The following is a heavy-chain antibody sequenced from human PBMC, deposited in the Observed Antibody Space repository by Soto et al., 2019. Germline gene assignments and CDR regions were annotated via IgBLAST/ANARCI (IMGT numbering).Heavy chain of an antibody. D-gene: IGHD6-13*01. J-gene: IGHJ6*02. Sequence: GGSLRLSCAASGFTFSNAWMNWVRQAPGKGLEWVGRIKSKTDGGTTDYAAPVKGRFTISRDDSKNTLYLQMNSLKTEDTAVYYCTTAILAAAADLYYYYGMDVWGQGTTVTVSS. V-gene: IGHV3-15*07. CDR1: GFTFSNAW. CDR2: IKSKTDGGTT. CDR3: TTAILAAAADLYYYYGMDV.